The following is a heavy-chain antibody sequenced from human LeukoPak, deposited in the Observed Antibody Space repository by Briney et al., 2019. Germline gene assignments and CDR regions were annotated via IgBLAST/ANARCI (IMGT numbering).Heavy chain of an antibody. CDR2: ISYDGSNK. CDR3: ARGIQLWLMNY. V-gene: IGHV3-30*04. D-gene: IGHD5-18*01. Sequence: GRSLRLSCAASGFTFSSYAIHWVRQAPGKGLEWMAVISYDGSNKYYADSVKGRFTISRDNSKNTLYLQMNSLRAEDTAVYYCARGIQLWLMNYWGQGTLVTVSS. J-gene: IGHJ4*02. CDR1: GFTFSSYA.